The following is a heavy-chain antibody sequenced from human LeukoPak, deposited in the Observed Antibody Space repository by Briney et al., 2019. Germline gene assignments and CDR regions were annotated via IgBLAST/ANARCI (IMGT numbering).Heavy chain of an antibody. CDR3: AKSLGYDSSGYYLYSFDY. CDR2: IYYTGTT. Sequence: PSETLSLTCAVYGGSFSGYYWSWIRQPPGKGLEWIGYIYYTGTTNYNPSLKSRVTISIDTSRNQFSLKLSSVTAADTAVYYCAKSLGYDSSGYYLYSFDYWGQGTLVTVSS. J-gene: IGHJ4*02. V-gene: IGHV4-59*01. D-gene: IGHD3-22*01. CDR1: GGSFSGYY.